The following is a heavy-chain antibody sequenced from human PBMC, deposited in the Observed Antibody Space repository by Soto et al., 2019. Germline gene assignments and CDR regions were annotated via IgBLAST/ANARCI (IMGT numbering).Heavy chain of an antibody. CDR3: ARVSGAVAANWFDP. D-gene: IGHD6-19*01. CDR2: ISAYNGNT. V-gene: IGHV1-18*04. Sequence: GASVKVSCKASGYTFTSYGVSWVRQAPGQGLEWMGWISAYNGNTNYAQKLQGRVTMTTDTSTSTAYMELRSLRSDDTAVYYCARVSGAVAANWFDPWGQGTLVTVSS. CDR1: GYTFTSYG. J-gene: IGHJ5*02.